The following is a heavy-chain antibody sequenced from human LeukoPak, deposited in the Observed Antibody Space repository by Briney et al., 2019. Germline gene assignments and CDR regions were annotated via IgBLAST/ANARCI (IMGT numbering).Heavy chain of an antibody. Sequence: GGSLRLSCAASGFTFSDYYMSWIRQAPGKGLEWVSYISSSGRPMYYADSVKGRFTISRDNAKNSLHLQMSSLRAEDTALYLCAGGDRNGWYFYYWGQGTLVTVSS. J-gene: IGHJ4*02. CDR3: AGGDRNGWYFYY. CDR2: ISSSGRPM. D-gene: IGHD6-19*01. CDR1: GFTFSDYY. V-gene: IGHV3-11*01.